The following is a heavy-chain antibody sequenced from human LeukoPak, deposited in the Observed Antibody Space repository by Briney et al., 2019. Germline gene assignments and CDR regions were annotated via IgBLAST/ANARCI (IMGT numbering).Heavy chain of an antibody. Sequence: ASVKVSCKASGYTFTSYYMHWVRQAPGQGLEWMGIINPSGGSTSYAQKFQGRATMTRDMSTSTVYMELSSLRSEDTAVYYCAREAPGYYYDSSGYHPSETFDYWGQGTLVTVSS. CDR3: AREAPGYYYDSSGYHPSETFDY. CDR1: GYTFTSYY. J-gene: IGHJ4*02. CDR2: INPSGGST. V-gene: IGHV1-46*01. D-gene: IGHD3-22*01.